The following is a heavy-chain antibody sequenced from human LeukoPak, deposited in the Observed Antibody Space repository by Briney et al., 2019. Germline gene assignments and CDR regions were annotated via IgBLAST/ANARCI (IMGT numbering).Heavy chain of an antibody. CDR2: ISAYNGNT. Sequence: GISWVRQAPGQGLEWMGWISAYNGNTNYAQKLQGRVTMTTDTSTSTAYMELRSLRSDDTAVYYCARDSSGWFDYWGQGTLVTVSS. J-gene: IGHJ4*02. CDR1: G. D-gene: IGHD6-19*01. V-gene: IGHV1-18*01. CDR3: ARDSSGWFDY.